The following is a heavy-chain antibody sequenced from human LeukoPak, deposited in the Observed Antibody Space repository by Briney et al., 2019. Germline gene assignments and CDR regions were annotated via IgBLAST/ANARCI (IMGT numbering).Heavy chain of an antibody. CDR2: IYYSGST. V-gene: IGHV4-59*11. D-gene: IGHD4-11*01. J-gene: IGHJ6*03. Sequence: SETLSLTCTVSGDSISSHYWSWIRQPPGKGLEWIGYIYYSGSTNYNPSLKSRVTISVDTSKNQFSLKLSSVTAADTAVYYCARVVAHSNYQYYYYMDVWGKGTTVTVSS. CDR1: GDSISSHY. CDR3: ARVVAHSNYQYYYYMDV.